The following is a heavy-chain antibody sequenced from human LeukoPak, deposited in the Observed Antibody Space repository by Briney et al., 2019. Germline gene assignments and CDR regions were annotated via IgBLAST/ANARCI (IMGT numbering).Heavy chain of an antibody. CDR1: GGSFSGYY. CDR3: ARGPWGATGSRWFDP. Sequence: PSETLSLTCAVYGGSFSGYYWSWIRQPPGKGLEWIGEINHSGSTNYNPSLKSRVTISVDTSKNQFSLKLSSVTAADTAVYYCARGPWGATGSRWFDPWGQGTLVTVSS. J-gene: IGHJ5*02. V-gene: IGHV4-34*01. D-gene: IGHD1-26*01. CDR2: INHSGST.